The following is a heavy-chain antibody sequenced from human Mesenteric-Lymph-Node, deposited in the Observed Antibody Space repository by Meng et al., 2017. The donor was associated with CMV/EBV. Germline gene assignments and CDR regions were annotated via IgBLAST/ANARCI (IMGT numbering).Heavy chain of an antibody. V-gene: IGHV3-48*03. CDR3: ARGLYGDYVYGMDV. D-gene: IGHD4-17*01. CDR2: IRSSGSNT. CDR1: GFTFNNYE. J-gene: IGHJ6*02. Sequence: GGSLRLSCAASGFTFNNYEMSWVRQAPGKGLGWVSYIRSSGSNTYYADSVKGRFTISRDNAKNSLYLQMNSLRAEDTAVYYCARGLYGDYVYGMDVWGQGTTVTVSS.